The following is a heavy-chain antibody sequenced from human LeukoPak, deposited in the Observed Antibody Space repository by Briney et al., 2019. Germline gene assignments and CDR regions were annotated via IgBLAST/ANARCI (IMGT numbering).Heavy chain of an antibody. D-gene: IGHD2-21*01. CDR1: GFTFSSYS. J-gene: IGHJ4*02. CDR2: ISSSSSYI. Sequence: GGSLRLSCAASGFTFSSYSMNWVRQAPGKGLEWVSSISSSSSYIYYADSVKGRFTISRDNAKNSLYLQMNSLRAEDTAVYYCAKDQVADSSWSMDYWGQGTPVTVSS. V-gene: IGHV3-21*01. CDR3: AKDQVADSSWSMDY.